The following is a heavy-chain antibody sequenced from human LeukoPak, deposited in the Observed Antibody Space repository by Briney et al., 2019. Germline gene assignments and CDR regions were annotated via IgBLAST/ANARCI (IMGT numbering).Heavy chain of an antibody. CDR2: ISWNSGSI. CDR1: GFTFDNYA. Sequence: GRSLRLSWAASGFTFDNYAMRWVRQAPGKGLEWVSGISWNSGSIGYADSVKGRFTISRDNAKNSLYLQMNSRRAEDTALYYCAKGITPDYWGQGTLVPVSS. D-gene: IGHD3-16*01. V-gene: IGHV3-9*01. CDR3: AKGITPDY. J-gene: IGHJ4*02.